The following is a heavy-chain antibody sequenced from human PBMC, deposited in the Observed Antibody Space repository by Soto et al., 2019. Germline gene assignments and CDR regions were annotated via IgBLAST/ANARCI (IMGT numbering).Heavy chain of an antibody. CDR1: GGSLSGYY. CDR3: AGRDIVVVVAAYGTANAFDI. J-gene: IGHJ3*02. D-gene: IGHD2-15*01. V-gene: IGHV4-34*01. Sequence: ASETLSLTCAVYGGSLSGYYWSWIRQPPGKGLEWIGEINHSGSTNYNPSLKSRVTISVDTSKNQFSLKLSSVTAADTAVYYCAGRDIVVVVAAYGTANAFDIWGQGTMVTVSS. CDR2: INHSGST.